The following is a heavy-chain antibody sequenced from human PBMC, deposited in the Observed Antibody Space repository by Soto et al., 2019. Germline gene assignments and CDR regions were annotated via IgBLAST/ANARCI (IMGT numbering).Heavy chain of an antibody. V-gene: IGHV3-21*01. D-gene: IGHD2-2*01. CDR3: AREDSIIIPAGSDV. Sequence: GGSLRLSCVVSGFTFNNYGINWVRQAPGKGLQWVSSVSKSGYTYYSDSVKGRFTISRDNAKNSVSLQMNNLRAEDTAVYYCAREDSIIIPAGSDVWSQGTLVTVSS. J-gene: IGHJ4*02. CDR2: VSKSGYT. CDR1: GFTFNNYG.